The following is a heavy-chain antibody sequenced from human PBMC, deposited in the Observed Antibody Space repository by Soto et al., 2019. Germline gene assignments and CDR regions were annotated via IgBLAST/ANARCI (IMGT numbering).Heavy chain of an antibody. D-gene: IGHD2-21*01. Sequence: QGQLLQSGDEVKKPGASVRVSCRASGYDFTSYGISWVRQGPGQGLEGVSWISAYNGKRDTAQKFQGRVTMTPETSTDTAHMELGDLTSADTAVYYCARGRIVASIHDAFEIWGQGTMVAVSS. J-gene: IGHJ3*02. CDR1: GYDFTSYG. CDR3: ARGRIVASIHDAFEI. CDR2: ISAYNGKR. V-gene: IGHV1-18*01.